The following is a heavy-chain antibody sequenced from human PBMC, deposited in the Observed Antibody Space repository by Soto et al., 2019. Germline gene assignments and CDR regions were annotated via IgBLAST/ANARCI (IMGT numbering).Heavy chain of an antibody. CDR1: GFTFSSYA. CDR2: ISYDGSNK. J-gene: IGHJ4*02. D-gene: IGHD3-3*01. Sequence: GGSLRLSCAASGFTFSSYAMHWVRQAPGKGLEWVAVISYDGSNKYYADSVKGRFTISRDNSKNTLYLQMNSLRAEDTAVYYCARDEDGGAGLSITIFGGIDYWGQGTLVTVSS. V-gene: IGHV3-30-3*01. CDR3: ARDEDGGAGLSITIFGGIDY.